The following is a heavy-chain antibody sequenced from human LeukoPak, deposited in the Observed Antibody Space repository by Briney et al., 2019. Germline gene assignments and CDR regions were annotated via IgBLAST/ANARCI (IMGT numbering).Heavy chain of an antibody. V-gene: IGHV3-21*01. D-gene: IGHD3-3*01. J-gene: IGHJ5*02. CDR1: GFTFSSYS. CDR3: ARATTPTLDDFWSGYSVPFDP. Sequence: PGGSLRLSCAASGFTFSSYSMNWVRQAPGKGLEWVSSISSSSSYIYYADSVKGRFTISRDNAKNSLYLQMSSLRAEDTAVYYCARATTPTLDDFWSGYSVPFDPWGQGTLVTVSS. CDR2: ISSSSSYI.